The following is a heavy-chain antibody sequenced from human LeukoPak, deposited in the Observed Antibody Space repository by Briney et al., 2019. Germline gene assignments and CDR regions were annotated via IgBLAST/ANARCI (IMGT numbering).Heavy chain of an antibody. D-gene: IGHD4-17*01. Sequence: GGSLRLSCAASGFTFSSYEMNWVRQAPGKGLEWVSYISSSGSTIYYADSVKGRFTISRDNAKNSLYLQMNSLRAEDTAVYYCARGGATVTDFDYWGQGTLVTVSP. J-gene: IGHJ4*02. CDR1: GFTFSSYE. CDR2: ISSSGSTI. CDR3: ARGGATVTDFDY. V-gene: IGHV3-48*03.